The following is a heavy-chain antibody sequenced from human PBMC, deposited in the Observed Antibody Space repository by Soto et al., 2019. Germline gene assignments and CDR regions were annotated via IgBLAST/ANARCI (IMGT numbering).Heavy chain of an antibody. CDR1: GFTVSSNY. Sequence: EVQLVESGGGLVQPGGSLRLSCAASGFTVSSNYMSWVRKAPGKGLEWVSVIYSGGGTYYADSVKVRFTISRDNSKNTLYLQINSLRAEDTAVYYCARALVGATTEHFQHWGQRTLVTVSS. V-gene: IGHV3-66*01. D-gene: IGHD1-26*01. CDR2: IYSGGGT. CDR3: ARALVGATTEHFQH. J-gene: IGHJ1*01.